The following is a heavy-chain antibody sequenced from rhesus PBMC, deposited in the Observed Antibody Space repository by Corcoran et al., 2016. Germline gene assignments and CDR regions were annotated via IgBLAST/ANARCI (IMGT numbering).Heavy chain of an antibody. CDR1: GFPFSLCW. V-gene: IGHV3S42*01. CDR3: AKGAIVAFDV. J-gene: IGHJ3*01. D-gene: IGHD3-16*01. CDR2: IKSGGGSP. Sequence: EVQLVESGGGLAKPGGSLRLSCAASGFPFSLCWMTWCRQPPEKGLEWISDIKSGGGSPYYAGSVKGRFTIARDNSKNPPSLQINSLRAEDTAVYYCAKGAIVAFDVWGQGLRVTVSS.